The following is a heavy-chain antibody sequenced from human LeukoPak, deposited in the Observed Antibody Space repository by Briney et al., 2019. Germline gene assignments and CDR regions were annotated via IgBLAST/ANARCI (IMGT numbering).Heavy chain of an antibody. CDR3: ARSSPPAYYHFYYYMDV. V-gene: IGHV1-2*02. CDR2: INPNSGGA. CDR1: GYTFTGYY. Sequence: ASVKVSCKASGYTFTGYYMHWVRQAPGQGLEWMGWINPNSGGAKYAQNFQGRVIMTTDTSISTAYMELTSLRSDDTAVYYCARSSPPAYYHFYYYMDVWGKGSTVTVSS. D-gene: IGHD6-13*01. J-gene: IGHJ6*03.